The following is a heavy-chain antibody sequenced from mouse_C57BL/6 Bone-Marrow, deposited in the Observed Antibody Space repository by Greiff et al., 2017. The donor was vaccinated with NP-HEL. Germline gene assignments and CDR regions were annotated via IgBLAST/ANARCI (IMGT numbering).Heavy chain of an antibody. CDR1: GYSITSGYY. CDR2: ISYDGSN. D-gene: IGHD1-1*01. CDR3: ATYYYGSSPYFDV. J-gene: IGHJ1*03. Sequence: EVKLMESGPGLVKPSQSLSLTCSVTGYSITSGYYWNWIRQFPGNKLEWMGYISYDGSNNYNPSLKNRISITRDTSKNQFFLKLNSVTTEDTATYYCATYYYGSSPYFDVWGTGTTVTVSS. V-gene: IGHV3-6*01.